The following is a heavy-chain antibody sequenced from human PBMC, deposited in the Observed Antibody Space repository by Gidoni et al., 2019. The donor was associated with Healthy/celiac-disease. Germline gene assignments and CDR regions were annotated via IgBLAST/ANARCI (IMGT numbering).Heavy chain of an antibody. Sequence: QVQLQESGPGLVKPSETLSLTCTVSGGSISSYYWSWIRQPPGKGLEWIGYIYYSGSTNYNPSLKSRVTISVDTSKNQFSLKLSSVTAADTAVYYGARHRRYDAFDIWGQGTMVTVSS. V-gene: IGHV4-59*08. J-gene: IGHJ3*02. CDR1: GGSISSYY. CDR2: IYYSGST. CDR3: ARHRRYDAFDI.